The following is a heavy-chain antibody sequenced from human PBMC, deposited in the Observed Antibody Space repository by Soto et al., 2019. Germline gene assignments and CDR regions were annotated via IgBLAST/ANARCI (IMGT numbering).Heavy chain of an antibody. CDR3: AGGGYSYGYDYYYGMDV. CDR2: IIPIFGTA. J-gene: IGHJ6*02. Sequence: ASVKVSCKASGGTFSSYAISWVRQAPGQGLEWMGGIIPIFGTANYAQKFQGRVTITADESTSTAYMELSSLRSEDTAVYYCAGGGYSYGYDYYYGMDVWGQGTTVTAP. CDR1: GGTFSSYA. D-gene: IGHD5-18*01. V-gene: IGHV1-69*13.